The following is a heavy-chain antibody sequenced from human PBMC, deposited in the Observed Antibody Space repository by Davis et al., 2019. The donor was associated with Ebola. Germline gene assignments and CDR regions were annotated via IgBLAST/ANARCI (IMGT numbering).Heavy chain of an antibody. D-gene: IGHD6-13*01. CDR1: GITISDYW. V-gene: IGHV3-7*03. CDR3: AKDPQQIQYYYYGMDV. Sequence: GESLKISCAASGITISDYWMTWVRQVPGKAPEWVASISEDGSEKHYVHSVKGRFTVSRDNAKSTLYLQMNSLRAEDTAVYYCAKDPQQIQYYYYGMDVWGKGTTVTVSS. CDR2: ISEDGSEK. J-gene: IGHJ6*04.